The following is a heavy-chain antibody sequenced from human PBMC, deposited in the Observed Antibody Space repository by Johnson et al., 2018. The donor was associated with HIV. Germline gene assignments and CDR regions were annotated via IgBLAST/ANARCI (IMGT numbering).Heavy chain of an antibody. CDR2: IRYDGSNK. J-gene: IGHJ3*02. CDR1: GFTFSSYW. D-gene: IGHD1-26*01. CDR3: ARDKDRNGSYAGFDI. Sequence: QVQLVESGGDVVQPGGSLRLSCAASGFTFSSYWMSWVRQDPGKGLEWVAFIRYDGSNKYYTDSVKGRFSISRDNSKNTLYLQMNSLRAEDTAEYYCARDKDRNGSYAGFDIWGQGTMVTVS. V-gene: IGHV3-30*02.